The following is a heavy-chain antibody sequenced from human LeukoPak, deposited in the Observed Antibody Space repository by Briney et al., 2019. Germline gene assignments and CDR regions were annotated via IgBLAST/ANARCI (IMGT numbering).Heavy chain of an antibody. CDR1: GCTISSSNW. CDR2: IYHSGST. D-gene: IGHD3-10*01. CDR3: ARGRITMVRGYYYYGMDV. J-gene: IGHJ6*02. V-gene: IGHV4-4*02. Sequence: SESLSLTCAVSGCTISSSNWWCLRRPPPGEVLEWTGDIYHSGSTNYNPSLKSRVTISVDKSKNQFSLKLSSVTAADTAVYYCARGRITMVRGYYYYGMDVWGQGTTVTVSS.